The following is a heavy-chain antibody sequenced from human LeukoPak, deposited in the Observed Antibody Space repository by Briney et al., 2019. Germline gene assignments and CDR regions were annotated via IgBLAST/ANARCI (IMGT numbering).Heavy chain of an antibody. CDR3: ARDEGVLNWFDP. CDR1: GGSISSGSYY. CDR2: IYTSGST. V-gene: IGHV4-61*02. J-gene: IGHJ5*02. Sequence: TSETLSLTCTVSGGSISSGSYYWSWIRQPAGKGLEWIGRIYTSGSTNYNPSLKSRVTMSVDTSKNQFSLKLSSVTAADTAVYYCARDEGVLNWFDPWGQGTLVTVSS.